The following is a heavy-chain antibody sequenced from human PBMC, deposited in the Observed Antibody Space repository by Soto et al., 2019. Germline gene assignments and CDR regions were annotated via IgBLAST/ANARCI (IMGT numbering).Heavy chain of an antibody. D-gene: IGHD2-21*02. J-gene: IGHJ4*02. V-gene: IGHV3-30-3*01. CDR3: ARSYCGDNCALDY. CDR2: VSKDGSDK. CDR1: GFIFISFP. Sequence: GRSLRLSCASSGFIFISFPMHWVRQAPGKGLEWVAVVSKDGSDKHYADSVKGRFTISRDNSENTLHLQMNSLRPEDTGVYYCARSYCGDNCALDYWGQGTPVTVSS.